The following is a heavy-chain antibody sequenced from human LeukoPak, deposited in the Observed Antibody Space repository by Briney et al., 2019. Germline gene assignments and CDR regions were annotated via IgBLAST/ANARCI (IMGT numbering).Heavy chain of an antibody. CDR2: IYYSGST. D-gene: IGHD5-24*01. V-gene: IGHV4-39*07. J-gene: IGHJ4*02. CDR3: SRRNFPGGPLAPTKAYYFDY. CDR1: GGSISSSSYY. Sequence: SETLSLTCTVSGGSISSSSYYWGWIRQPPGKGLEWIGSIYYSGSTYYNPSLKSRVTISVDTSKNQFSLKLSSVTAADTAVYFCSRRNFPGGPLAPTKAYYFDYWGQGTLVTVSS.